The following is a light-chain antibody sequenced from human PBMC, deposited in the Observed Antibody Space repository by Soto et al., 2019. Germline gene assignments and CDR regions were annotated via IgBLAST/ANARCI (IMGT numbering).Light chain of an antibody. CDR2: GAS. CDR3: QHYVTSSIT. V-gene: IGKV3-20*01. Sequence: EIVLTQSPATLSLSPGERATLSCRASQSVSSYLAWYQHKPGQAPRLLIYGASSRATGIPDRISGGGSGTDFTLTISRLEPEDFAVYYCQHYVTSSITFGQGTRLEI. CDR1: QSVSSY. J-gene: IGKJ5*01.